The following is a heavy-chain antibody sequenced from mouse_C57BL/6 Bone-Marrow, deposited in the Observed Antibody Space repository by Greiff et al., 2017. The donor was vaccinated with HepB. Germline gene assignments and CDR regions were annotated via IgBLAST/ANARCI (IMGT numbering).Heavy chain of an antibody. CDR1: GYAFSSSW. J-gene: IGHJ4*01. D-gene: IGHD2-4*01. Sequence: QVQLQQSGPELVKPGASVKISCKASGYAFSSSWMNWVKQRPGKGLEWIGRIYPGDGDTNYNGKFKGKATLTADKASSTAYMQISSLTSEDSAVYFCARDDYDYAMDYWGQGTSVTVSS. CDR3: ARDDYDYAMDY. CDR2: IYPGDGDT. V-gene: IGHV1-82*01.